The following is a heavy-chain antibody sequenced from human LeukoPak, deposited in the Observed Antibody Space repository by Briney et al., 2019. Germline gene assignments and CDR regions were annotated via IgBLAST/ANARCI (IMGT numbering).Heavy chain of an antibody. CDR3: ARGEYSSSWPYYYYGMDV. V-gene: IGHV6-1*01. D-gene: IGHD6-13*01. CDR1: GDSVSSNSAA. CDR2: TYYRSKWYN. J-gene: IGHJ6*02. Sequence: SQTLSLTCPISGDSVSSNSAAWNWIRQSPSRGLEWLGRTYYRSKWYNDYAVSVKSRITINPDTSKNQFSLQLNSVTPEDTAVYYCARGEYSSSWPYYYYGMDVWGQGTTVTVSS.